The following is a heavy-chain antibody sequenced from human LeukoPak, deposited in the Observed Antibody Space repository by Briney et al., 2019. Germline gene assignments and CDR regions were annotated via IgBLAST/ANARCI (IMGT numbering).Heavy chain of an antibody. CDR2: ISSSSTYI. CDR3: ARDLWGDCSSTSCYAAFDI. CDR1: GFAVSTYT. Sequence: PGGSLTLSSAASGFAVSTYTMNWVRQGPGKGLEWVSSISSSSTYIYYADSVEGRFTISRDNAKKSPYLQMNSLRAEDTAVYYCARDLWGDCSSTSCYAAFDIWGQGTMVTVSS. V-gene: IGHV3-21*01. J-gene: IGHJ3*02. D-gene: IGHD2-2*01.